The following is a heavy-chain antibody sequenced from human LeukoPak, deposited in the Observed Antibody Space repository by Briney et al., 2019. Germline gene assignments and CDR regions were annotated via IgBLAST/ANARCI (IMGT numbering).Heavy chain of an antibody. CDR1: GYTLTELS. Sequence: ASVKVSCKVSGYTLTELSMHWVRQAPGKGLEWMGGFDPEDGETIYAQKFQGRVTMTEDTSTDTAFMELSRLRAEDTAVYYCATAATFWYWFDHWGQGTLVTVSS. J-gene: IGHJ5*02. D-gene: IGHD5-12*01. V-gene: IGHV1-24*01. CDR3: ATAATFWYWFDH. CDR2: FDPEDGET.